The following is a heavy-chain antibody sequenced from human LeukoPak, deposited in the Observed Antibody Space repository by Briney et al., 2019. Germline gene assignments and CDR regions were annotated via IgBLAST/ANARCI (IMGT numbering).Heavy chain of an antibody. J-gene: IGHJ4*02. CDR3: ARGRGYIYGYDY. Sequence: GGSLRLSCAASGFMFSNSDMHWVRQAPGKGLEYVSHISTNGGSTYYAISVKGRFTISRDNSKNTLYLQMGSLRAEDMAVYYCARGRGYIYGYDYWGQGTLVTVSS. D-gene: IGHD5-18*01. CDR2: ISTNGGST. CDR1: GFMFSNSD. V-gene: IGHV3-64*01.